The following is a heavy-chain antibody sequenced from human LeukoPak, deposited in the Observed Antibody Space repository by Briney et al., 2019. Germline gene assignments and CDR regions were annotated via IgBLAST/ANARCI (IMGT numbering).Heavy chain of an antibody. V-gene: IGHV3-20*04. CDR2: ISRSGAYS. CDR1: GFTFTKHD. CDR3: ARGSLGPAY. J-gene: IGHJ1*01. Sequence: GGSLRLSCDVSGFTFTKHDMSWFLRPPGKGLEWVSSISRSGAYSHYAASVRGRFTISRDNSNDTLFLQMTGLQVADTAIYYCARGSLGPAYWGRGTLVAVSS. D-gene: IGHD3-10*01.